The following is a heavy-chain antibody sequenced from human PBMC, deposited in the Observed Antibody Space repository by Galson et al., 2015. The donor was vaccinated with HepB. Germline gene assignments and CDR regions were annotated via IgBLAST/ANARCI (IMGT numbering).Heavy chain of an antibody. CDR1: GYTFTNYG. V-gene: IGHV1-18*01. CDR3: ARGAKLVPAAMNGY. J-gene: IGHJ4*02. Sequence: SVKVSCKASGYTFTNYGITWVRQAPGQELEWMGWISVYNGNTNYAQKFQDRVTMTTDTSTTTAYMDLRSLRSDDTAVYYCARGAKLVPAAMNGYWDQGTLVTVSS. CDR2: ISVYNGNT. D-gene: IGHD2-2*01.